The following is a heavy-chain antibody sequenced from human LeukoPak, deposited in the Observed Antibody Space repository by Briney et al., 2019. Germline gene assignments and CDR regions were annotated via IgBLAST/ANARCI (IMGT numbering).Heavy chain of an antibody. V-gene: IGHV3-74*01. D-gene: IGHD3-22*01. J-gene: IGHJ4*02. CDR3: ARDLTPYYYDTSDYPIDY. CDR1: GFTFSNAW. CDR2: INVDGSST. Sequence: GGSLRLSCAASGFTFSNAWMSWVRHAPGEGLVWVSRINVDGSSTNYADSVKGRFTISRDNAKNTLYLQMNSLRAEDTAVYYCARDLTPYYYDTSDYPIDYWGQGALVTVSS.